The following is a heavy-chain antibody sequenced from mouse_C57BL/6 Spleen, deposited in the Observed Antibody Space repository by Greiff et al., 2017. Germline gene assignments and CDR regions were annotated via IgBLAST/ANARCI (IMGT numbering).Heavy chain of an antibody. CDR2: IDPEAGET. CDR1: GFNIKDYY. Sequence: EVQLQQSGAELVKPGASVTLSCTASGFNIKDYYMHWVKQRTEQGLEWIGRIDPEAGETKYAPKFPGKATITADTSSNTAYLQLSSLTAEYTSVYYCAREDSSGYLAYWGQGTLVTVSA. V-gene: IGHV14-2*01. CDR3: AREDSSGYLAY. J-gene: IGHJ3*01. D-gene: IGHD3-2*02.